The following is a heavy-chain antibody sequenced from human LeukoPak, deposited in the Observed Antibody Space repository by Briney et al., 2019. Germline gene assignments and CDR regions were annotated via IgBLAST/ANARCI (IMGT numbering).Heavy chain of an antibody. CDR2: ISSSSSYI. V-gene: IGHV3-21*01. CDR1: GFTFSSYG. D-gene: IGHD6-13*01. Sequence: PGGSLRLSCAASGFTFSSYGMHWVRQAPGKGLEWVSSISSSSSYIYYADSVKGRFTISRDNAKNSLYLQMNSLRAEDTAVYYCARDAPGSSRYMDVWGKGTTVTVSS. CDR3: ARDAPGSSRYMDV. J-gene: IGHJ6*03.